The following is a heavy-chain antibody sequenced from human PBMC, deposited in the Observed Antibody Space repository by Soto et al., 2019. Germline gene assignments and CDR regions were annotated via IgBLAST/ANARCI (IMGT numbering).Heavy chain of an antibody. CDR3: ARGILWFGDEDYYYYGMDV. CDR2: IIPIFGTA. J-gene: IGHJ6*02. CDR1: GVTFSGYA. Sequence: SVKVSCKASGVTFSGYAISWVRQAPGQGLEWMGGIIPIFGTANYAQKFQGRVTITADKSTSTAYMELSSLRSEDTAVYYCARGILWFGDEDYYYYGMDVWGQGTTVTVSS. D-gene: IGHD3-10*01. V-gene: IGHV1-69*06.